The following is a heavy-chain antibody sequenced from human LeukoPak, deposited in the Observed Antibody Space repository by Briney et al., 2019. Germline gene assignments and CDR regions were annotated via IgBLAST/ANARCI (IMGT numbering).Heavy chain of an antibody. CDR1: GFSVSSNY. Sequence: GGSLRLSCAASGFSVSSNYMSWVRQAPGKGLEWVAVIYNSGTTKYADSVKGRFTIARDSSNNTLYFQMSSRRAEDTAVYYCARGWEWWDYWGQGSLVTVSS. V-gene: IGHV3-53*01. D-gene: IGHD2-15*01. CDR2: IYNSGTT. CDR3: ARGWEWWDY. J-gene: IGHJ4*02.